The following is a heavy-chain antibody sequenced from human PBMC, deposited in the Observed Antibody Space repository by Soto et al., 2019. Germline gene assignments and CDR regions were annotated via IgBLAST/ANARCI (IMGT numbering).Heavy chain of an antibody. D-gene: IGHD3-22*01. Sequence: ASVKVSCKASGYTFTSYGISWVRQAPGQGLEWMGWISAYNGNTNYAQKLQGRVTMTTDTSTSTAYMELRSLRSDDTAVYYCAREIPRNYYDSSGYFQHGVGFDYWGQGTLVTVSS. V-gene: IGHV1-18*01. CDR2: ISAYNGNT. CDR1: GYTFTSYG. CDR3: AREIPRNYYDSSGYFQHGVGFDY. J-gene: IGHJ4*02.